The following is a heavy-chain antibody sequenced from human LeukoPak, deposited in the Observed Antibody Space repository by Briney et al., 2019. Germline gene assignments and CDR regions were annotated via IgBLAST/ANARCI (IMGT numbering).Heavy chain of an antibody. J-gene: IGHJ3*01. Sequence: PSETLSLTCTLSGGSFTGGRFHWGWIRQPPGKGLEWLGNLHYDGSSYHTPSLSDRVTISLDTSRNQFFLKLSSVTAADTAVYYCATVSGNAFDVWGQGTMVTVSS. D-gene: IGHD3-10*01. V-gene: IGHV4-39*07. CDR1: GGSFTGGRFH. CDR2: LHYDGSS. CDR3: ATVSGNAFDV.